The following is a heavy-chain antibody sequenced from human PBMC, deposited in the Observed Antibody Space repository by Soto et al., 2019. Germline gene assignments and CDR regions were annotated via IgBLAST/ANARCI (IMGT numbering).Heavy chain of an antibody. CDR1: GYSFPTFW. V-gene: IGHV5-51*01. CDR3: ARRRRNRYRNMDV. J-gene: IGHJ6*02. D-gene: IGHD2-2*01. Sequence: GESLKISCKGSGYSFPTFWIGWVRQMPGKGLEWMGVIYPGDSDTRYSPSFQGQVTISADRSISTAYLQWTSLEASDTAIYNCARRRRNRYRNMDVWGQGTTVTVS. CDR2: IYPGDSDT.